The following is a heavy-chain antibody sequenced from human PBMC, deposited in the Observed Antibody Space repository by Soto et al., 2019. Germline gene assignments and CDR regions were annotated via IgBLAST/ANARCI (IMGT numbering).Heavy chain of an antibody. V-gene: IGHV5-10-1*01. D-gene: IGHD4-17*01. CDR3: AGATMTSTSFYYAMGS. Sequence: PGESLKISCKTSGHRFTTYWISWVRQMPGKGLEYMGKINPTDSETNYSASFEGHVTFSVVRSTSTAYVQWNSLKASATAMYYGAGATMTSTSFYYAMGSWGQGTTVTVSS. J-gene: IGHJ6*02. CDR1: GHRFTTYW. CDR2: INPTDSET.